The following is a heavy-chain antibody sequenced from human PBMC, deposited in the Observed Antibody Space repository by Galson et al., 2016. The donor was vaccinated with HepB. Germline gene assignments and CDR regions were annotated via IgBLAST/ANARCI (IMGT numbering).Heavy chain of an antibody. CDR3: ARDPSYYSGMDV. CDR2: ISNSGDSI. V-gene: IGHV3-48*03. CDR1: GFTFSNYG. J-gene: IGHJ6*02. Sequence: SLRLSCAASGFTFSNYGMHWVRQAPGKGLGWVSYISNSGDSIYYADSVKGRFTISRDNAKNSLYLQMNSLRAEDTAVYYCARDPSYYSGMDVWGQGTTVTVSS.